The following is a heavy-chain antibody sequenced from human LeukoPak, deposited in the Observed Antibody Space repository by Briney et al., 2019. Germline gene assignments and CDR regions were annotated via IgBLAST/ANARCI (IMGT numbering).Heavy chain of an antibody. CDR2: KWYDGSNK. CDR1: GFTLSSYG. J-gene: IGHJ5*02. D-gene: IGHD3-10*01. V-gene: IGHV3-33*06. CDR3: AKDFFGSGSYYNEGDWFDP. Sequence: RTSLRLSCAASGFTLSSYGMHWVRQAPGKGVEWVAVKWYDGSNKYYADSVKGRFTISRDNSKNTLYLQMNSLRAEDTAVYYCAKDFFGSGSYYNEGDWFDPWGQGTLVTVSS.